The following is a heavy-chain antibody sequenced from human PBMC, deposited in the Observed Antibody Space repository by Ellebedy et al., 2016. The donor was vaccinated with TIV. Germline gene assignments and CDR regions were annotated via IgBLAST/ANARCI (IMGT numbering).Heavy chain of an antibody. Sequence: GESLKISCAASGFTFSDYWMNWVRQAPGKGLEWVANIKPGGNEKFYVGSVVGRFTISRDNSKNMLFLQMNSLRAEDTALYYCAKGRKLIRSSSLDYWGQGTLVTVSS. CDR3: AKGRKLIRSSSLDY. J-gene: IGHJ4*02. CDR2: IKPGGNEK. V-gene: IGHV3-7*03. CDR1: GFTFSDYW. D-gene: IGHD3-22*01.